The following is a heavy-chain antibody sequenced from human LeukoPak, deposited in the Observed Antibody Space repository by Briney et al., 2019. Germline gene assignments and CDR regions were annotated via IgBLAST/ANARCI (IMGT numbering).Heavy chain of an antibody. Sequence: PSQTLSLTCTVSGGSISSGGYYWSWIRQPPGKGLEWIGYIYHSGSTYYNPSLKSRVTISVDRSKNQFSLKLSSVTAADTAVYYCARDGAAAGTGVAFDIWGQGTMVTVSS. CDR1: GGSISSGGYY. CDR3: ARDGAAAGTGVAFDI. J-gene: IGHJ3*02. D-gene: IGHD6-13*01. CDR2: IYHSGST. V-gene: IGHV4-30-2*01.